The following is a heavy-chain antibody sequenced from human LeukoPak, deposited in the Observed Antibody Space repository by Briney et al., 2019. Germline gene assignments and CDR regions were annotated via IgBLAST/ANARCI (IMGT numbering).Heavy chain of an antibody. J-gene: IGHJ3*02. D-gene: IGHD7-27*01. CDR3: TISRVWGLNDAFDI. Sequence: KAGGSLRLSCTASGFTFGDYAMSWFRQAPGKGLEWVGFIRSKAYGGTTEYAASVKGRFTISRDDSKSIAYLQMNSLKTEDTAVYYCTISRVWGLNDAFDIWGQGTMVTVSS. CDR1: GFTFGDYA. CDR2: IRSKAYGGTT. V-gene: IGHV3-49*05.